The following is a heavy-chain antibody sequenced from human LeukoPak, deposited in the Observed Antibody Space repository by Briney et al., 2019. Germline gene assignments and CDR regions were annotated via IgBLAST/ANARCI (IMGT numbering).Heavy chain of an antibody. V-gene: IGHV3-74*01. CDR1: GFTFSSYA. Sequence: VGSLRLSCAASGFTFSSYAMSWVRQSPGKGPEWVSRINDDGSATFYADSAKGRFTISRDNAKNTLFLQMSSLRAEDTAVYFCAREILAPGKTHDYWGQGTLVTVSS. J-gene: IGHJ4*02. CDR2: INDDGSAT. CDR3: AREILAPGKTHDY.